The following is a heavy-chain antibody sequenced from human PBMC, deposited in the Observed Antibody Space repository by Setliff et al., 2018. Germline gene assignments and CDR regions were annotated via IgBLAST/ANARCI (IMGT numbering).Heavy chain of an antibody. CDR1: GYTFTGYY. D-gene: IGHD6-13*01. J-gene: IGHJ5*01. CDR3: ARVRSSSWLVVNWFDP. Sequence: GASVKVSCKASGYTFTGYYMHWVRQAPGQGLEWMGRINPNSGGTNYAQKFQGRVTMTRDTSISTAYMELSRLRSDDTAVYYCARVRSSSWLVVNWFDPWGQGTMVTVS. V-gene: IGHV1-2*06. CDR2: INPNSGGT.